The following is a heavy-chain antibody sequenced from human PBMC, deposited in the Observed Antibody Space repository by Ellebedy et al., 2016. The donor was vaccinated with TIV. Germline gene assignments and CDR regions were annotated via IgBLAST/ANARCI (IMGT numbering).Heavy chain of an antibody. CDR3: ARGSGYEDYFDY. CDR1: GYTFTSYY. CDR2: IIPILGIA. J-gene: IGHJ4*02. Sequence: SVKVSCXASGYTFTSYYMHWVRQAPGQGLEWMGRIIPILGIANYAQKFQGRVTITADKSTSTAYMELSSLRSEDTAVYYCARGSGYEDYFDYWGQGTLVTVSS. V-gene: IGHV1-69*04. D-gene: IGHD5-12*01.